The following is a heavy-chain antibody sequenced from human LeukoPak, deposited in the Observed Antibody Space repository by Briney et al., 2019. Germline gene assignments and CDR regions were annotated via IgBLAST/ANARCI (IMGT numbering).Heavy chain of an antibody. CDR2: IYHSGRT. D-gene: IGHD5-18*01. V-gene: IGHV4-39*01. J-gene: IGHJ5*02. CDR1: SGSISSSPYY. CDR3: AKRDGYSYGNMWGDWFDP. Sequence: KTSETLSLTCIVSSGSISSSPYYWGWVRQPPGKGLEWIGSIYHSGRTYYNPSLKSRVTLSVDTSTNQFSLKLSSVTAADTAVYYCAKRDGYSYGNMWGDWFDPWGQGTLVTVSS.